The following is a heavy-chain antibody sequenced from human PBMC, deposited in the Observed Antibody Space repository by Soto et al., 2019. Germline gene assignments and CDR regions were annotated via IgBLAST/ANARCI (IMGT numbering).Heavy chain of an antibody. V-gene: IGHV3-23*01. D-gene: IGHD4-17*01. Sequence: PGGSLSLSCAASGFPFSSYAMSWVRQAPGKGLEWVSAISGSGGSTYYADSVKGRFTISRDNSKNTLYLQMNSLRAEDTAVYYCAKDTVTHSGYFQHWGQGTLVTVSS. CDR3: AKDTVTHSGYFQH. J-gene: IGHJ1*01. CDR2: ISGSGGST. CDR1: GFPFSSYA.